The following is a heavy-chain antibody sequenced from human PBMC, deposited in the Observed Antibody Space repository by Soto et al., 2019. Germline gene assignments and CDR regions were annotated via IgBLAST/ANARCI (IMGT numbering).Heavy chain of an antibody. CDR3: ARKQQLASYYFDY. J-gene: IGHJ4*02. CDR1: GGSISSYY. Sequence: SETLSLTCTVSGGSISSYYWSWIRQPPGKGLEWIGSIYYSGSTYYNPSLKSRVTISVDTSKNQFSLKLSSVTAADTAVYYCARKQQLASYYFDYWGQGTLVTVSS. CDR2: IYYSGST. V-gene: IGHV4-59*01. D-gene: IGHD6-13*01.